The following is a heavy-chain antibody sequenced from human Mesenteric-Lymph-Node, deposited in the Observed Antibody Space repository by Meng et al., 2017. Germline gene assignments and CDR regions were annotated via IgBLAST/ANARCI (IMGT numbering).Heavy chain of an antibody. Sequence: GESLKISCAASGFTFSSYEMSWVRQAPGKGLEWVSYISESGSDIYYADSVKGRFTISRDNAKNSVYLQMNSLRAEDTAVYYCARGGYYFEYWGQGTLVTVSS. CDR1: GFTFSSYE. CDR3: ARGGYYFEY. V-gene: IGHV3-48*03. CDR2: ISESGSDI. J-gene: IGHJ4*02. D-gene: IGHD5-12*01.